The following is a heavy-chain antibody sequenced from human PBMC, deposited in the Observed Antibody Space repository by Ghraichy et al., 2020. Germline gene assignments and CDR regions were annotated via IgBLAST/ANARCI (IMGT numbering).Heavy chain of an antibody. Sequence: GGSLRLSCAASGFTFSNYWMHWVRQAPGKGLVWVARVDFDGTNTTYADSVKGRFTISRDNAKNTLYLEMKSLRADDTAMYFCTRRTRASGSGDYYYFFDSCGQGTQVTVST. CDR2: VDFDGTNT. CDR3: TRRTRASGSGDYYYFFDS. V-gene: IGHV3-74*01. CDR1: GFTFSNYW. D-gene: IGHD5-12*01. J-gene: IGHJ4*02.